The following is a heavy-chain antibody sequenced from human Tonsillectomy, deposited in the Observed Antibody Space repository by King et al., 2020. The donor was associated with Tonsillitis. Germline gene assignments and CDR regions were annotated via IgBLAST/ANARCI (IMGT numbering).Heavy chain of an antibody. D-gene: IGHD6-19*01. CDR2: INHSGST. CDR3: ARSRIGYSSGWYSD. CDR1: GGSFSGYY. V-gene: IGHV4-34*01. Sequence: VQLQQWGAGLLKPSETLSLTCAVYGGSFSGYYWSWIRQPPGKGLEWIGEINHSGSTNYNPSLKSRVTISVDTSKNQFSLKLSSVTAADTAVYYCARSRIGYSSGWYSDWGQGTLVTVSS. J-gene: IGHJ4*02.